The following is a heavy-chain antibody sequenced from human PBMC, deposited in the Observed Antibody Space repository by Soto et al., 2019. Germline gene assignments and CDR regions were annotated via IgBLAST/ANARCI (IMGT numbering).Heavy chain of an antibody. J-gene: IGHJ4*02. CDR1: GYTFTGYY. Sequence: ASLKVSCKASGYTFTGYYMHWVRQAPGQGLVWMGWINPNSGGTNYAQKFQGWVTMTRDTSISTAYMELSRLRSDDTAVYYCALSIAAAGSNFAYWGQGTPVNVSS. CDR3: ALSIAAAGSNFAY. V-gene: IGHV1-2*04. D-gene: IGHD6-13*01. CDR2: INPNSGGT.